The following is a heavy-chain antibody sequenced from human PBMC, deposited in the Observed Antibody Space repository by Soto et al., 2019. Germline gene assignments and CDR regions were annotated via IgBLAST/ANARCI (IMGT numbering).Heavy chain of an antibody. J-gene: IGHJ6*02. CDR1: GFTFSSYA. D-gene: IGHD2-21*02. CDR2: ISGSGGST. Sequence: GGSLRLSCAASGFTFSSYAMSWVRQAPGKGLEWVSAISGSGGSTYYADSVKGRFTISRDNSKNTLYLQMNSLRAEDTAVYYCAKDRLTANYYYYGMDVWGQGTTVTVSS. CDR3: AKDRLTANYYYYGMDV. V-gene: IGHV3-23*01.